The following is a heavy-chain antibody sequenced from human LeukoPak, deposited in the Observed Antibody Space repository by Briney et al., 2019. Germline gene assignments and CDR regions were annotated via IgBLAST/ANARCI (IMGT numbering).Heavy chain of an antibody. J-gene: IGHJ6*04. D-gene: IGHD3-10*02. CDR1: GFTFSRGW. CDR3: AELGITMIGGV. V-gene: IGHV3-7*01. Sequence: GGSLRLSCAASGFTFSRGWMSWVRQAPGKGLEWVANIKQDGSEKYYVDSVKGRFTISRDNAKNSLYLQMNSLRGEDTAVYYCAELGITMIGGVWGKGTTVTISS. CDR2: IKQDGSEK.